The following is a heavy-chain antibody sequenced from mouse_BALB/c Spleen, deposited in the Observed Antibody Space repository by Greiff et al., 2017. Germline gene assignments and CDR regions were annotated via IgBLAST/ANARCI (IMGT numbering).Heavy chain of an antibody. CDR2: ISYSGST. D-gene: IGHD2-10*02. Sequence: EVQLQESGPGLVKPSQSLSLTCTVTGYSITSDYAWNWIRQFPGNKLEWMGYISYSGSTSYNPSLKSRISITRDTSKNQFFLQLNSVTTEDTATYYCALSEYGNYGWFAYWGQGTLVTVSA. CDR1: GYSITSDYA. J-gene: IGHJ3*01. V-gene: IGHV3-2*02. CDR3: ALSEYGNYGWFAY.